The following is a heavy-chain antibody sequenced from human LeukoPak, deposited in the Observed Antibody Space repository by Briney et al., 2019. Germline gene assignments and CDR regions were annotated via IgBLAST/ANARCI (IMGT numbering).Heavy chain of an antibody. CDR3: ARDRDAFDI. Sequence: GGSLRLSCAASGFTFSSYAMHWVRQAPGKGLEWVAVISYDGSNKYYADSEKGRFTISRDNSKNTLYLQMNSLRAEDTAVYYCARDRDAFDIWGQGTMVTVSS. CDR1: GFTFSSYA. J-gene: IGHJ3*02. CDR2: ISYDGSNK. V-gene: IGHV3-30*04.